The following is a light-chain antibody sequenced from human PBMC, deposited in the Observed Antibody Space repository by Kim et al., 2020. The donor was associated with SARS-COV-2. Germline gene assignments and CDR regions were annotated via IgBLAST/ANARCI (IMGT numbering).Light chain of an antibody. Sequence: QSALTQPASVSGSPGQSITISCTGTSSDVGGYNYVSWYQQPPGKAPKLIIYDVSKRPSGVSNRFSGSKSGNTASLTISGLQAEDEADYYCISYTSSSTWVFGGGTQLTVL. J-gene: IGLJ3*02. CDR2: DVS. V-gene: IGLV2-14*01. CDR3: ISYTSSSTWV. CDR1: SSDVGGYNY.